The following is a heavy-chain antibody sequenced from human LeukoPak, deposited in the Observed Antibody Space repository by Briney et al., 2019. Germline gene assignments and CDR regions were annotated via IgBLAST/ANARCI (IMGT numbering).Heavy chain of an antibody. CDR1: GYTFTRYY. V-gene: IGHV1-46*01. D-gene: IGHD6-6*01. J-gene: IGHJ4*02. Sequence: APLRVSRKGSGYTFTRYYIHSVRETPGQRVEWMGMINTRGGSTSYAQKFQGRVTMTRDTSTSTVYMELSSLRSEDTAVYYCANSPGSSSFFDYWGQGTLVTVSS. CDR3: ANSPGSSSFFDY. CDR2: INTRGGST.